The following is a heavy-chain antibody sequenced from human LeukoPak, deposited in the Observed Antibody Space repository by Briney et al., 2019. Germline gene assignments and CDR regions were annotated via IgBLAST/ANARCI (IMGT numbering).Heavy chain of an antibody. Sequence: ASVKVSCKASGYTFTSYGISWVRQAPGQGLEWMGWISAYNGNTNYAQKFQGRVTMTRDTSISTAYMELSRLRSDDTAVYYCASSLDFNGSGYYWGQGTLVTVSS. CDR1: GYTFTSYG. J-gene: IGHJ4*02. CDR2: ISAYNGNT. V-gene: IGHV1-18*01. D-gene: IGHD3-10*01. CDR3: ASSLDFNGSGYY.